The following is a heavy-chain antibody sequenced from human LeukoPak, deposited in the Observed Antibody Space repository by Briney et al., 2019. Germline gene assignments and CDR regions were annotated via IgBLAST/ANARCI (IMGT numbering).Heavy chain of an antibody. J-gene: IGHJ4*02. Sequence: ASVKVSCKASGYTFTSYAMNWVRQAPGQGLEWMGWINTNTGNPTYAQGFTGRFVFSLDTSVSTAYLQISSLKAEDTAVYYCALNRALDTAMALFDYWGQGTLVTVSS. D-gene: IGHD5-18*01. CDR1: GYTFTSYA. CDR3: ALNRALDTAMALFDY. V-gene: IGHV7-4-1*02. CDR2: INTNTGNP.